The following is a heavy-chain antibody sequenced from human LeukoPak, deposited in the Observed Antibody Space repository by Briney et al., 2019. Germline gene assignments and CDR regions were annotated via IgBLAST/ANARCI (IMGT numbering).Heavy chain of an antibody. CDR2: IIPIFGIA. D-gene: IGHD5-24*01. J-gene: IGHJ4*02. Sequence: ASAKVSCKASGDTFSSYAISWVRQAPGQGLEWMGRIIPIFGIANYAQKFQGRVTITADKSTSTAYMELSSLRSEDTAVYYCAGTEMATSNEFDYWGQGTLVTVSS. CDR3: AGTEMATSNEFDY. CDR1: GDTFSSYA. V-gene: IGHV1-69*04.